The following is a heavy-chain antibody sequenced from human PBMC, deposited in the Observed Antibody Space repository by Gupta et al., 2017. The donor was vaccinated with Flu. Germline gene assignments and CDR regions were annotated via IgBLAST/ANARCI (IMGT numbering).Heavy chain of an antibody. CDR2: IYYSGST. Sequence: QVQLQASGPGLVKPSETLSLTCHVSGGSISSYYWSWIRQPPGKGLEWIGYIYYSGSTYYNPSLKSRVTMSIDTAKNHFSLKLSSVTAADTAVYYCARERGSFLDYFYYYGMNVWGQGTTVTVSS. J-gene: IGHJ6*02. V-gene: IGHV4-59*01. D-gene: IGHD1-26*01. CDR3: ARERGSFLDYFYYYGMNV. CDR1: GGSISSYY.